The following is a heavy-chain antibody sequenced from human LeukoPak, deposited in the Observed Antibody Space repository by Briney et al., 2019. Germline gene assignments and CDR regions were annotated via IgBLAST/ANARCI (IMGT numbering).Heavy chain of an antibody. CDR1: GFTFSDYY. Sequence: GGSLRLSCAASGFTFSDYYMGWIRQAPGKGLEWVSYITTSGSSIYYADSVKGRFTISRDNSKNTLYLQMNSLTTEDTAIYYCARDRSLDYWGQGTLVTVSS. CDR2: ITTSGSSI. J-gene: IGHJ4*02. V-gene: IGHV3-11*04. CDR3: ARDRSLDY.